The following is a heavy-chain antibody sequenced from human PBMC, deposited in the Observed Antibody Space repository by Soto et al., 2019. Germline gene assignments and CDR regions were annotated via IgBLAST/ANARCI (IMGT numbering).Heavy chain of an antibody. CDR3: ARESEDLTSNFDY. CDR2: ISSTTNYI. J-gene: IGHJ4*02. Sequence: PGGSLRLSCAASGFTFTRYSMNWVRQAPGKGLEWVSSISSTTNYIYYGDSMKGRFTISRDNAKNSLYLEMNSLRTEDTAVYYCARESEDLTSNFDYWGQGTLVTVSS. CDR1: GFTFTRYS. V-gene: IGHV3-21*06.